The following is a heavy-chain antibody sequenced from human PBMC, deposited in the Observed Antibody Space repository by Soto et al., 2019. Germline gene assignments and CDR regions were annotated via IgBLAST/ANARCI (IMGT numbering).Heavy chain of an antibody. CDR2: MNPNRGNT. J-gene: IGHJ6*02. CDR3: ARGSWFGDLGNFDSALDV. Sequence: ASAKVSCKASGYTFRSNDINWVRQAPGQGLEWMGWMNPNRGNTDYAQKFRGRVTMTTNTSISTAYMELSSLRSEDTAVYYCARGSWFGDLGNFDSALDVWGQGTTVTVSS. V-gene: IGHV1-8*01. CDR1: GYTFRSND. D-gene: IGHD3-10*01.